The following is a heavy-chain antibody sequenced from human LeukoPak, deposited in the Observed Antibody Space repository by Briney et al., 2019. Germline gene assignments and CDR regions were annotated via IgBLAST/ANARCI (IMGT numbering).Heavy chain of an antibody. V-gene: IGHV4-34*01. CDR3: ARDHGDY. Sequence: PSETLSLTCAVYGGSFSGYYWSWIRQPPGKGLEWIGEINHSGSTNYNPSLKSRVTMSVDTSKNQFSLKLSSVTAADTAVYYCARDHGDYWGQGTLVTVSS. CDR2: INHSGST. J-gene: IGHJ4*02. D-gene: IGHD5-24*01. CDR1: GGSFSGYY.